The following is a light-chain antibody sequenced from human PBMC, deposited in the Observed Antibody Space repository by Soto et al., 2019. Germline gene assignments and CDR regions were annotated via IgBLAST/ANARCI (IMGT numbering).Light chain of an antibody. J-gene: IGLJ3*02. Sequence: QPVLPQPPSVSGAPGHRVTISCTGSSSNIGAGYDVHWYQQLPGTAPKLLIYGNNHRPSGVPDRFSGSKSGTSASLAISGLQADDEADYYCQSYDSSLSGWVFGGGTKVTVL. CDR1: SSNIGAGYD. V-gene: IGLV1-40*01. CDR2: GNN. CDR3: QSYDSSLSGWV.